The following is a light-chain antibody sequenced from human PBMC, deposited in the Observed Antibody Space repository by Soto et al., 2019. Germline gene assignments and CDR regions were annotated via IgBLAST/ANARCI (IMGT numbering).Light chain of an antibody. CDR2: GAS. CDR1: QTVNNNY. Sequence: EIVLTQPPGPLSVSPGDRVTLSCRASQTVNNNYLAWYQQKPGQAPRLLIYGASTPATGTPARFSGSGSGKHFTLTVSRLEPEDFAVYYCQQYGGSAPWTFGPATKVDMK. CDR3: QQYGGSAPWT. J-gene: IGKJ1*01. V-gene: IGKV3-20*01.